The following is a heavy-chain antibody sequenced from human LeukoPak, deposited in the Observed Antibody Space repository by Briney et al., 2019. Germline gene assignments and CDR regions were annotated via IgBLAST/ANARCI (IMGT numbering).Heavy chain of an antibody. CDR3: ARNDPAYGYVDY. Sequence: ASVKVSCKASGYTFTSYGNSWVRQAPGQGLEWMGWISAYNGNTNYAQKLQGRVTMTTDTSTSTAYMELRSLRSDDTAVYYCARNDPAYGYVDYWGQGTLVTVSS. CDR2: ISAYNGNT. V-gene: IGHV1-18*01. D-gene: IGHD1-1*01. J-gene: IGHJ4*02. CDR1: GYTFTSYG.